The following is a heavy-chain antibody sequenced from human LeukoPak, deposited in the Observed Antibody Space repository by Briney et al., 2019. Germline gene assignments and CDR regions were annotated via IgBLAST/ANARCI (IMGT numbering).Heavy chain of an antibody. CDR3: ARDLVVVVPADALQPYYYGMDV. Sequence: ASVKVSCKVSGYTLTELSMHWVRQAPGKGLEWMGGFDPEDGETIYAQKFQGRVTMTEDTSTDTAYMELSSLRSEDTAVYYCARDLVVVVPADALQPYYYGMDVWGQGTTVTVSS. CDR1: GYTLTELS. CDR2: FDPEDGET. V-gene: IGHV1-24*01. J-gene: IGHJ6*02. D-gene: IGHD2-2*01.